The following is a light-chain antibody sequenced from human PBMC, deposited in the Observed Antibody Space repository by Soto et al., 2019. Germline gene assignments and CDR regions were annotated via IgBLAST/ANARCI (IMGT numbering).Light chain of an antibody. CDR2: DAS. Sequence: AIQLTQSPSSLSASVGDRVTITGRASQGIGSALAWYQQKPGKAPKLLIYDASSLESGVPSRFSGSGSGTDFTLTISSLQPEDFATYYCQQFNVFGGGTKVDIK. CDR3: QQFNV. J-gene: IGKJ4*01. V-gene: IGKV1-13*02. CDR1: QGIGSA.